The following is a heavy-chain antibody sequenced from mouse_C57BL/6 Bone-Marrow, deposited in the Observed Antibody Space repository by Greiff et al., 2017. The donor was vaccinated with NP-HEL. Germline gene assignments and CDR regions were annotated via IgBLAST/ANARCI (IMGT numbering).Heavy chain of an antibody. CDR1: GYTFTSYW. V-gene: IGHV1-52*01. CDR2: IDPSDSET. Sequence: VQLQQPGAELVRPGSSVKLSCKASGYTFTSYWMHWVKQRPIQGLEWIGNIDPSDSETHYNQKFKDKATLTVDKSSSTAYMQLSSLTSEDSAVYYCARVGWLRRYWYFDVWGTGTTVTVSS. D-gene: IGHD2-2*01. CDR3: ARVGWLRRYWYFDV. J-gene: IGHJ1*03.